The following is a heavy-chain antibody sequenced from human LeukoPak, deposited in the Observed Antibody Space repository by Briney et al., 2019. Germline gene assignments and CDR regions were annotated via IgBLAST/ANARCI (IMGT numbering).Heavy chain of an antibody. CDR1: GFTFDDYA. CDR3: ARSCSAGTCYVDY. CDR2: INGDGDGT. D-gene: IGHD2-15*01. V-gene: IGHV3-43*02. J-gene: IGHJ4*02. Sequence: GGSLRLSCAASGFTFDDYAMHWVRQTPGKGLEWVSLINGDGDGTYYADSVKGRFTISRDNANNALYLQMNSLRAEDTAVYYCARSCSAGTCYVDYWGQGTLVTVSS.